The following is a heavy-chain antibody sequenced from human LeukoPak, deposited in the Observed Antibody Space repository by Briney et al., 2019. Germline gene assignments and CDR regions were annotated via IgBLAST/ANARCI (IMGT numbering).Heavy chain of an antibody. Sequence: PSETLSLTCSVSGGSMRGYLWSWIRQPPGQGLEWIGNIYTSGSSSYNPSLKSRVAISEYASENQLSLTLSSVTAADTAVYYCAGSPHGYGSGLLSWGQGTMVSVSS. CDR3: AGSPHGYGSGLLS. V-gene: IGHV4-4*09. CDR2: IYTSGSS. CDR1: GGSMRGYL. D-gene: IGHD3-10*01. J-gene: IGHJ3*01.